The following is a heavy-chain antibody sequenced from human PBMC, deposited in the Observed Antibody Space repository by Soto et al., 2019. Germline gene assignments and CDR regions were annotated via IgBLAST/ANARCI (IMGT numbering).Heavy chain of an antibody. D-gene: IGHD5-18*01. CDR1: GGTFSSYA. J-gene: IGHJ5*02. Sequence: GASVKVSCKASGGTFSSYAISWVRQAPGQGLEWMGGIIPIFGTANYAQKFQGRVTINADESTSTAYMELSSLRSEDTAVYYCARGGEYSYGYRDWFDPWGQGTLVTVSS. CDR3: ARGGEYSYGYRDWFDP. CDR2: IIPIFGTA. V-gene: IGHV1-69*13.